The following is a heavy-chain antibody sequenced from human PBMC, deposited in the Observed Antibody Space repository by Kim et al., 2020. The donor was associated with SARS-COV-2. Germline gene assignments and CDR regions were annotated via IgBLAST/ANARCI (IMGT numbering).Heavy chain of an antibody. D-gene: IGHD3-10*01. Sequence: SETLSLTCTVSGGSISSSSYYWGWIRQPPGKGLEWIGSIYYSGSTYYNPSLKSRVTISVDTSKNQFSLKLSSVTAADTAVYYCARHDYGFPNMVRGVPGAFDIWGQGTMVTVSS. CDR3: ARHDYGFPNMVRGVPGAFDI. V-gene: IGHV4-39*01. CDR1: GGSISSSSYY. CDR2: IYYSGST. J-gene: IGHJ3*02.